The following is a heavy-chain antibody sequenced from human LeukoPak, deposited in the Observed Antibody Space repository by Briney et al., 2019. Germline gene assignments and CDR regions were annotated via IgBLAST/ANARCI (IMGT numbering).Heavy chain of an antibody. V-gene: IGHV3-7*03. Sequence: GGSLRLSCAASGFTFSSYWMSWVRQAPGKGLEWVANIEQDGSEKYYVDSVKGRFTISRDNAKNSLYLQMNSLRAEDTAVYYCARDAPQYGSGSYYNWDYYYYGMDVWGKGTTVTVSS. CDR3: ARDAPQYGSGSYYNWDYYYYGMDV. CDR1: GFTFSSYW. CDR2: IEQDGSEK. D-gene: IGHD3-10*01. J-gene: IGHJ6*04.